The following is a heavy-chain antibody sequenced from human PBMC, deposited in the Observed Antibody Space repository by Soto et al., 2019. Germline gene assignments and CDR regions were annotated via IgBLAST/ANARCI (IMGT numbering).Heavy chain of an antibody. D-gene: IGHD2-15*01. CDR3: ASRPPGAWYGVFDY. CDR2: MYNTGST. V-gene: IGHV4-59*01. J-gene: IGHJ4*02. Sequence: PSETLSLTCTVSGGSISGYYWSWIRQPPGKGLEWIGYMYNTGSTVYNPSFKSRVTISVDTSKNQFSLKLSSVTAADTAVYYCASRPPGAWYGVFDYWGQGRLVTVSS. CDR1: GGSISGYY.